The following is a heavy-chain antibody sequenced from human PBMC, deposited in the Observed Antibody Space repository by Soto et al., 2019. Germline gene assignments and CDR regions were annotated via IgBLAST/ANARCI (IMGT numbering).Heavy chain of an antibody. CDR3: ARRLGSQFGY. J-gene: IGHJ4*02. Sequence: LQTLSVTWTVSDGSIISSSYYRGWIRQPPGKGLEWIGSIYYSGSTYYNPSLKSRVTISVDTSKNQFSPKLSSVTAADTAVYYWARRLGSQFGYWGQGTLVTVSS. CDR1: DGSIISSSYY. V-gene: IGHV4-39*01. D-gene: IGHD2-15*01. CDR2: IYYSGST.